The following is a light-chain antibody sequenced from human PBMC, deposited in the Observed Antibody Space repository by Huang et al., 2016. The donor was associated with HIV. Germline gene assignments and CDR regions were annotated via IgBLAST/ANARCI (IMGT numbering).Light chain of an antibody. Sequence: EIVLTQSPGTLSLSPGERATLSCRASQSVSSSYLAWYQQKPGQAPRLLIYGSSSRATGIPDRFSGSGSGTDFTLSIRRLEPEDFAVYYCHQYGSSPETFGPGTKVDIK. V-gene: IGKV3-20*01. CDR1: QSVSSSY. J-gene: IGKJ3*01. CDR2: GSS. CDR3: HQYGSSPET.